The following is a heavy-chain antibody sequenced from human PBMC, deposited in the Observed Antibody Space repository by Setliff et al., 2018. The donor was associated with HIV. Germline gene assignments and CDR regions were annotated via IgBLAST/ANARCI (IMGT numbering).Heavy chain of an antibody. D-gene: IGHD3-22*01. CDR3: ASLPPLYDSSGYYFDY. CDR1: GDSISSSSYY. V-gene: IGHV4-39*01. CDR2: IYYSGRT. J-gene: IGHJ4*02. Sequence: SETLSLTCSVSGDSISSSSYYWGWIRQPPGKGLEWIGSIYYSGRTYYNPSLNSRVTISVGASKNQFSLKLSSVTAADTAVYYCASLPPLYDSSGYYFDYWGQGTLVTVSS.